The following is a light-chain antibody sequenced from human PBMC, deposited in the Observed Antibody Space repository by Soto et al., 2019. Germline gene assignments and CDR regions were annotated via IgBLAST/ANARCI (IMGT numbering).Light chain of an antibody. V-gene: IGKV3-20*01. CDR1: QTVRFNN. Sequence: EIVLTQSPGTLSLSPGERATLSCRASQTVRFNNLAWYQQKPGQAPRLLIYGAFNRATGIPDRVSGDGSGTDFTLTISRLEPEDFAVYYCQQYASSSTFGGGTKVEIK. CDR2: GAF. J-gene: IGKJ4*01. CDR3: QQYASSST.